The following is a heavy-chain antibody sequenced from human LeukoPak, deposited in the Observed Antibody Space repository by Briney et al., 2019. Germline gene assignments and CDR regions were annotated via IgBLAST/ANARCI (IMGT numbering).Heavy chain of an antibody. J-gene: IGHJ4*02. CDR3: ARGYDILTDQYYFDY. Sequence: KPSETLSLTCTVSGGPISSYYWSWIRQPPGKGLEWIGYIYYSGSTNYNPSLKSRVTISVDTSKNQFSLKLSSVTAADTAVYYCARGYDILTDQYYFDYWGQGTLVTVSS. V-gene: IGHV4-59*01. CDR2: IYYSGST. CDR1: GGPISSYY. D-gene: IGHD3-9*01.